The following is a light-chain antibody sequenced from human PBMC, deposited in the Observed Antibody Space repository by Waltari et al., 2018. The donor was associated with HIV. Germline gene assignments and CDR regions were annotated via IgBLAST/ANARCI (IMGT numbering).Light chain of an antibody. V-gene: IGLV2-14*01. Sequence: QSVLTQPASVSGSPGQSITISCTGTNSDIGAYDYVSWYQQHPGTAPKLLIYEVTIRSPGISYHFSGAKSGNTASMTISGLQAEDEAHYYCSSYAATTTIVFGGGTRLTVL. CDR3: SSYAATTTIV. CDR2: EVT. CDR1: NSDIGAYDY. J-gene: IGLJ3*02.